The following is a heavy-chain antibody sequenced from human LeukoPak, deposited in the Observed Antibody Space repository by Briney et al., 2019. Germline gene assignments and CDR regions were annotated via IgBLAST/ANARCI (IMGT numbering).Heavy chain of an antibody. Sequence: GGSLRLSCAASGFTFSSYEMNWVRQAPGKGLEWVSYISSSGSTIYYADSVKGRFTISRDNAKNSLYLQMNSLRAEDTAVYYCARGRSTASIVVVVAGTKPTIWFDPWGQGTLVTVSS. V-gene: IGHV3-48*03. J-gene: IGHJ5*02. CDR3: ARGRSTASIVVVVAGTKPTIWFDP. CDR2: ISSSGSTI. CDR1: GFTFSSYE. D-gene: IGHD2-15*01.